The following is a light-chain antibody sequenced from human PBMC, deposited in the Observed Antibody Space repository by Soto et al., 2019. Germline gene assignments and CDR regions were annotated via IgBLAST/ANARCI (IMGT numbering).Light chain of an antibody. CDR1: QPISEY. CDR3: LQSYTPPIT. Sequence: DSQMTQSPSSLSAPVGDRVTITCRTSQPISEYLNWYQHKPGKAPKLLVYAASSLQSGVPSRFGGSGFGTDFTLTISSLQPEDFATYYCLQSYTPPITFGQGTRLEIK. V-gene: IGKV1-39*01. CDR2: AAS. J-gene: IGKJ5*01.